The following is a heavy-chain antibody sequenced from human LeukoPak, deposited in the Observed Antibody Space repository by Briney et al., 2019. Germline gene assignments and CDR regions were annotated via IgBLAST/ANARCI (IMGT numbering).Heavy chain of an antibody. Sequence: GGSLRLSCAASGFPFSGYWMDWVRQAPGKGMEWVANINQDGSTQYYAASVKGRFTISRDNAKSSLDLQMNILRAEDTAVYYCSRSLDYLGQGALVTVSS. CDR2: INQDGSTQ. CDR1: GFPFSGYW. CDR3: SRSLDY. V-gene: IGHV3-7*01. J-gene: IGHJ4*02.